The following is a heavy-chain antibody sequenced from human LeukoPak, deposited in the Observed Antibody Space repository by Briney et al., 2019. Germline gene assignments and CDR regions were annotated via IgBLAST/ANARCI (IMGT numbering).Heavy chain of an antibody. D-gene: IGHD4-11*01. CDR3: AQDNYGAFDY. Sequence: SETLSLTCAGSGYSISSGYYWGWIRQPPGKGLQWLGSVFYNETARYNPSLQSRVTVSIDTSKNQFSLKLSSVTAGDTAIYYCAQDNYGAFDYWGQGSLVTVSS. V-gene: IGHV4-38-2*01. CDR1: GYSISSGYY. CDR2: VFYNETA. J-gene: IGHJ4*02.